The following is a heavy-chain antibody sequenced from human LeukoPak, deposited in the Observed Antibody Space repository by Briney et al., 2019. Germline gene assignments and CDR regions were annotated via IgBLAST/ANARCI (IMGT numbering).Heavy chain of an antibody. D-gene: IGHD6-13*01. CDR3: AKDKAAIPVAFDI. CDR1: GFTFTSYS. J-gene: IGHJ3*02. V-gene: IGHV3-21*04. CDR2: VSSTSTYI. Sequence: PGGSLRLSCAASGFTFTSYSMNWVRQAPGKGLEWVSFVSSTSTYIYYADSVKGRFTISRDNAKNSLYLQMNSLGAEDTAVYYCAKDKAAIPVAFDIWGQGTMVTVSS.